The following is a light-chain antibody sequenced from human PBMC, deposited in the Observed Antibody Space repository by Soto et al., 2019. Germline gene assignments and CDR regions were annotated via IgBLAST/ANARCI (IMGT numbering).Light chain of an antibody. J-gene: IGLJ1*01. CDR1: SSDVGGYNY. V-gene: IGLV2-11*01. CDR2: DVS. CDR3: CSYAGSYTYV. Sequence: SVLPQPRSLSGSPGQSVTISCTGTSSDVGGYNYVSWYQQHPGKAPKLMIYDVSKRPSGVPDRFSGSKSGNTASLTISGLQAEDEADYYCCSYAGSYTYVFGAGTKVTVL.